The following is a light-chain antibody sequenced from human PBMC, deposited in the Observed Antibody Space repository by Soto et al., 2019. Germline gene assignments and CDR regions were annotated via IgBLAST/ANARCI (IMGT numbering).Light chain of an antibody. Sequence: QSALTQPPSASGSPGQSVTISCTGTSSDVGGYNYVSWYQHHPGKAPKLMIYDVSKRPSGVPDRFSGSKSGNTASLTVSGYQVEEEADYYGSTYAGSKNYVFRMETKVNV. V-gene: IGLV2-8*01. CDR3: STYAGSKNYV. J-gene: IGLJ1*01. CDR1: SSDVGGYNY. CDR2: DVS.